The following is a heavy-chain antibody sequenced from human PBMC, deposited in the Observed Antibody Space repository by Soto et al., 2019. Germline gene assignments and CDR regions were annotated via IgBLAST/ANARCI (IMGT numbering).Heavy chain of an antibody. V-gene: IGHV4-39*01. Sequence: QLQLQESGPGLVKPSETLSLTCSVSGGSIDSSNFYWGWIRQPPGEGLEWIGSTYYRANTYYNSSLKSRVTISVDTSKNQFSLMLNSVTAADTAVYYCARHGAWAPLDDWAQGTLVTVSS. CDR2: TYYRANT. CDR3: ARHGAWAPLDD. D-gene: IGHD3-16*01. J-gene: IGHJ4*02. CDR1: GGSIDSSNFY.